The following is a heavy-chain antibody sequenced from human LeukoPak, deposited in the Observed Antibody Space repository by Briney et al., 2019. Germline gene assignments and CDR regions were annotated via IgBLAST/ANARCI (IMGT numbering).Heavy chain of an antibody. D-gene: IGHD5-12*01. CDR2: IRYEGSNK. CDR1: GFTFSSYG. J-gene: IGHJ4*02. Sequence: GGSLRLSCAASGFTFSSYGMHWVRQAPGKGLEWVAFIRYEGSNKYYADSVKGRFTISRDNSKNTLYLQMNSLRVEDTGVFYCAKEGTAINFDYWGQGTLVTVSS. CDR3: AKEGTAINFDY. V-gene: IGHV3-30*02.